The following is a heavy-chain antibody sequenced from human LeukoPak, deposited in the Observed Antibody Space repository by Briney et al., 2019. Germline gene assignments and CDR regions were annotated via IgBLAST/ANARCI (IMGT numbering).Heavy chain of an antibody. D-gene: IGHD3-9*01. CDR1: GFTFSSYS. J-gene: IGHJ4*02. V-gene: IGHV3-23*01. CDR3: AKAYDILTGCLY. Sequence: GGSLRLSCAASGFTFSSYSMNWVRQAPGKGLEWVSAISGSGGSTYYADSVKGRFTISRDNSKNTLYLQMNSLRAEDTAVYYCAKAYDILTGCLYWGQGTLVTVSS. CDR2: ISGSGGST.